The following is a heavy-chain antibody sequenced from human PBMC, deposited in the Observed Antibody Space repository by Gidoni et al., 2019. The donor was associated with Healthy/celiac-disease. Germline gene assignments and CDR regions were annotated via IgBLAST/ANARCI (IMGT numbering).Heavy chain of an antibody. CDR1: GGSISSYY. Sequence: QVQLQESGPGLVKPSETLSLTCTVSGGSISSYYWSWIRQPAGKGLEWSGRIYTSGSTNYNPSLKSRVTMSVDTSKNQFSLKLSSVTAADTAVYYCARDGEEHCSGGSCYSVSIWGQGTMVTVSS. CDR2: IYTSGST. V-gene: IGHV4-4*07. CDR3: ARDGEEHCSGGSCYSVSI. D-gene: IGHD2-15*01. J-gene: IGHJ3*02.